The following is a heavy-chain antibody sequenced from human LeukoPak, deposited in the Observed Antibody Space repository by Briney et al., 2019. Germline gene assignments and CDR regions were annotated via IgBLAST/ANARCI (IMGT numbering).Heavy chain of an antibody. Sequence: GSSVKVSCKASGGTFSSYAISWVRQAPGQGLEWMGRIIPIFGTANYAQKFQGRVTITTDESTSTAYMELSSLRSEDTAVYYCARGHRYGDYVDYYYYYMDVWGKGTTVTVSS. CDR1: GGTFSSYA. CDR2: IIPIFGTA. CDR3: ARGHRYGDYVDYYYYYMDV. D-gene: IGHD4-17*01. J-gene: IGHJ6*03. V-gene: IGHV1-69*05.